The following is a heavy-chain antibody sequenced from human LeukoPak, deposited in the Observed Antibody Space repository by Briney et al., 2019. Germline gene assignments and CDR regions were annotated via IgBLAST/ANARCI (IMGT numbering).Heavy chain of an antibody. Sequence: ASVKVSCKASGYTFTGYYMHWVRQAPGQGLEWMGWINPNSGGTNYAQKFQGRVTMTRDTSISTAYMELSRLRSDDTAVYYCARPPGAASTGDFDYWGQGTLVTVSS. CDR2: INPNSGGT. V-gene: IGHV1-2*02. CDR3: ARPPGAASTGDFDY. J-gene: IGHJ4*02. D-gene: IGHD6-13*01. CDR1: GYTFTGYY.